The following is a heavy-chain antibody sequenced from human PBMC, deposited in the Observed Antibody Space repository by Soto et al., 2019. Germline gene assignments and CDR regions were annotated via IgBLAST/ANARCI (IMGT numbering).Heavy chain of an antibody. D-gene: IGHD6-13*01. V-gene: IGHV3-21*01. CDR1: GFTFRSFT. J-gene: IGHJ5*02. CDR2: ISSNSAYI. CDR3: TRDASRDSSARGWFDP. Sequence: AGGSLRLSCAASGFTFRSFTMNWVRQAPGKGLEWVSTISSNSAYIYYTDALRGRFTISRDNAKNSLHLQMNSLRAEDTAVYYCTRDASRDSSARGWFDPWGPGTLVTVSS.